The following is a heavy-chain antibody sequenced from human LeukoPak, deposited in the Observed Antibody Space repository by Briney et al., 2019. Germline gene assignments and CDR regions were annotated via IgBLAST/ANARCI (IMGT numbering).Heavy chain of an antibody. J-gene: IGHJ3*02. Sequence: SETLSLTCTVSGGSINTNNYYWDWIRQPPGKGLEWIGSIYYSGNTYYNPSLKSRVTISIDTAKNQFSLKLTSVTAADTAVYYCARGMTAIWGAFDIWGQGTMVTVSS. CDR2: IYYSGNT. D-gene: IGHD2-21*02. CDR3: ARGMTAIWGAFDI. V-gene: IGHV4-39*01. CDR1: GGSINTNNYY.